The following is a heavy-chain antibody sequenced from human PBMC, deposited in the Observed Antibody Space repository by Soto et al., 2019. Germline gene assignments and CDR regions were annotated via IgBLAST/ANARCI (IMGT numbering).Heavy chain of an antibody. V-gene: IGHV4-59*08. CDR3: ARGGGSPDY. CDR2: IYYSGST. CDR1: GGSISSYY. J-gene: IGHJ4*02. Sequence: QVQLQESGPGLVKPSETRSLTCTVSGGSISSYYWSWIRQPPGKGLEWIGYIYYSGSTNYNPSLKSRVTISVDTSKNQFSLKLSCGPAADTSVYYCARGGGSPDYWGQGTLVTVSS. D-gene: IGHD1-26*01.